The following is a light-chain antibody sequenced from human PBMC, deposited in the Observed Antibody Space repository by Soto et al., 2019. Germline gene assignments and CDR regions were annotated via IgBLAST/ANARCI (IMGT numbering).Light chain of an antibody. Sequence: DIQMTQSPSSLSASVGDRVTITCRASQSINRYLNWHQQKPGEAPKLLISSASTLQGGVPSRFSGSGSGTDFTLTISSLQPEDFATYYCQQNYGTPNTFGGGTKVAIK. J-gene: IGKJ4*02. CDR2: SAS. V-gene: IGKV1-39*01. CDR3: QQNYGTPNT. CDR1: QSINRY.